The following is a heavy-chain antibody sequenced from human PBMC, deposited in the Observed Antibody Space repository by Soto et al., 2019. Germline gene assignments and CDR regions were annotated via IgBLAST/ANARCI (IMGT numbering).Heavy chain of an antibody. CDR2: IYPGDSDT. J-gene: IGHJ6*03. Sequence: GESLKISCKGSGYSFTSYWIGWVRQMPGKGLEWMGIIYPGDSDTRYSPSFQGQVTISADKSISTAYLQWSSLKASDTAMYYCARHTEAHSGYYYYMDVWGKGTTVTVSS. D-gene: IGHD3-10*01. CDR1: GYSFTSYW. V-gene: IGHV5-51*01. CDR3: ARHTEAHSGYYYYMDV.